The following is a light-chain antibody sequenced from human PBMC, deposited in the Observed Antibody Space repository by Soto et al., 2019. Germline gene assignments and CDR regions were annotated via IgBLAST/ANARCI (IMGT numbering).Light chain of an antibody. CDR3: CSYAGNNTVV. Sequence: HSVLTQPASVSGSPGQSITISCTGTSSDVGSYNLVSWYQHHPGKAPKLMIYEGSKRPSGVSNRFSGSKSGNTASLTISGLQAEDEADYYCCSYAGNNTVVFGGGTKLTVL. J-gene: IGLJ3*02. V-gene: IGLV2-23*01. CDR2: EGS. CDR1: SSDVGSYNL.